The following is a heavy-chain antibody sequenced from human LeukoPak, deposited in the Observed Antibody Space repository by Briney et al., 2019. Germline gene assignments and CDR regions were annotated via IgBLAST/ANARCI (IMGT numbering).Heavy chain of an antibody. CDR2: ISYDGSNK. D-gene: IGHD6-19*01. CDR1: GFTFSSYA. J-gene: IGHJ4*02. CDR3: AKVRSSGWSFDY. Sequence: PGGSLRLSCAASGFTFSSYAMHWVRQAPGKGLEWVAVISYDGSNKYYADSVKGRFTISRDSAKNSLYLQMNSLRDEDTAVYYCAKVRSSGWSFDYWGQGTLVSVSS. V-gene: IGHV3-30-3*01.